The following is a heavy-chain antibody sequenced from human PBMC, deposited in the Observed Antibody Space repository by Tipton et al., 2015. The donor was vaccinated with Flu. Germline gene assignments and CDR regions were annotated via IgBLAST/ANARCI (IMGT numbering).Heavy chain of an antibody. Sequence: QSGAEVKKPGESLKISCKGSGYNFANYWIAWVRQSPGKGLEWMGFIYPGDSDTRYSPSFQGQVTISADKSLSTAFLQWDNLKASDSATYFCAASDAAGGWLGNYGGQGTLVTVSS. J-gene: IGHJ4*02. CDR1: GYNFANYW. CDR3: AASDAAGGWLGNY. D-gene: IGHD6-13*01. CDR2: IYPGDSDT. V-gene: IGHV5-51*03.